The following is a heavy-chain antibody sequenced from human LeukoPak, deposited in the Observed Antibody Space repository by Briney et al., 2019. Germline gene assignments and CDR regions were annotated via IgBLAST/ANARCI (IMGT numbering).Heavy chain of an antibody. CDR2: FDSEDGKT. Sequence: GASVKVSCKISGALLIELSIHWVRQSPGKGLEWMGGFDSEDGKTRAAQNFLDRVSLTEDTSLGTAYMELRSVTSQDTAVYYCVTGSSERDYCESHMFYFGDSWGQGTVVTVSS. D-gene: IGHD3-22*01. J-gene: IGHJ4*02. CDR1: GALLIELS. V-gene: IGHV1-24*01. CDR3: VTGSSERDYCESHMFYFGDS.